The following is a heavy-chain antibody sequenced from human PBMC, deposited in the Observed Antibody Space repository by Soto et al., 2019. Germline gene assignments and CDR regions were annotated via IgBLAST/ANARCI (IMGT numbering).Heavy chain of an antibody. J-gene: IGHJ6*02. CDR1: GFSFDEYN. V-gene: IGHV3-43*01. Sequence: QPXESLRLSCAASGFSFDEYNIHWVRQAPGKGLEWVSLITWNGANTYYADSVKGRFTISRDGTTESVSLQMTSLKREDTGLYYCARETLSYGSALDVWGQGTTVTVSS. D-gene: IGHD3-16*01. CDR2: ITWNGANT. CDR3: ARETLSYGSALDV.